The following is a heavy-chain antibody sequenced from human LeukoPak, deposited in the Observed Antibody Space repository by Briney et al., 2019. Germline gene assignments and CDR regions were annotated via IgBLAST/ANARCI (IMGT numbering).Heavy chain of an antibody. J-gene: IGHJ6*02. Sequence: ASVKVSCKASGYTFTSYGISWVRQAPGQGLEWMGWISAYNGNTNYAQKLRGRVTMTTDTSTSTAYMELRSLRSDDTAVYYCARVYCSSTSCYPRYYYGMDVWGQGTTVTVSS. V-gene: IGHV1-18*01. CDR1: GYTFTSYG. D-gene: IGHD2-2*01. CDR3: ARVYCSSTSCYPRYYYGMDV. CDR2: ISAYNGNT.